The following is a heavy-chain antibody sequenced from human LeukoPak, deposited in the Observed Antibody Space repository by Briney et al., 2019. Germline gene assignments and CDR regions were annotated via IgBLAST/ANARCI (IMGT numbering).Heavy chain of an antibody. J-gene: IGHJ4*02. D-gene: IGHD3-22*01. V-gene: IGHV4-61*02. CDR2: IYTSGTT. Sequence: SQTLSLTCTVSGGSINSGAYYWSWIRQPAGKGLEWIGRIYTSGTTNYNPSLKSRLTISTDRSNNQFSLKLSSVTAADTAVYYCARDHPHYYYDTSGYYDYWGQGILVTVSS. CDR3: ARDHPHYYYDTSGYYDY. CDR1: GGSINSGAYY.